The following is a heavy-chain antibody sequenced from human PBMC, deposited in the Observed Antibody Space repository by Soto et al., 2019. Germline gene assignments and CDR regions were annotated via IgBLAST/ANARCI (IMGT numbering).Heavy chain of an antibody. D-gene: IGHD4-17*01. J-gene: IGHJ5*02. Sequence: SETLSLTCTVSGGSISSGDYYWSWIRQPPGKGLEWIGYIYYSGSTYYNPSLKSRVTISVDTSKNQFSLKLSSVTAADTAVYYCAREVWATVVYNWFDPWGQGTLVTVSS. CDR2: IYYSGST. V-gene: IGHV4-30-4*01. CDR3: AREVWATVVYNWFDP. CDR1: GGSISSGDYY.